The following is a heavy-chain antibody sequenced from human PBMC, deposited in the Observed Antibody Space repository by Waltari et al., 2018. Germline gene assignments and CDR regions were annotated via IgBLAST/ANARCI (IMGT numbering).Heavy chain of an antibody. J-gene: IGHJ4*02. CDR1: GFTFSSYW. CDR3: ARGYYSSSSSYYYFDY. CDR2: IKQDGSEK. Sequence: EVQLVESGGGLVQPGGSLRLSCAASGFTFSSYWMSWVRQAPGKGLEWVANIKQDGSEKYYVDSVKGRFTSSRDNAKNSLYLQMNSLRAEDTAVYYCARGYYSSSSSYYYFDYWGQGTLVTVSS. D-gene: IGHD6-6*01. V-gene: IGHV3-7*01.